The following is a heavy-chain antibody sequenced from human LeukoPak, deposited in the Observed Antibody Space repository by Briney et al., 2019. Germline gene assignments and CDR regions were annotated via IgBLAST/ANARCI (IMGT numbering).Heavy chain of an antibody. CDR2: INSDGSST. V-gene: IGHV3-74*01. D-gene: IGHD4-17*01. Sequence: GGSLRLSCAASGFTFSSYWMHWVRQAPEKGLVWVSRINSDGSSTNYADSVKGRFTISRDNAKNTLYLQMNSLRAEDTAVYYCAKKYGDYGYFDYWGQGTLVTVSS. CDR1: GFTFSSYW. J-gene: IGHJ4*02. CDR3: AKKYGDYGYFDY.